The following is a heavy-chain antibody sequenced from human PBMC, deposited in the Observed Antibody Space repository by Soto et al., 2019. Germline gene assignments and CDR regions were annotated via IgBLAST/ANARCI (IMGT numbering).Heavy chain of an antibody. J-gene: IGHJ4*02. CDR2: IIPIFGTA. V-gene: IGHV1-69*01. CDR3: AGLLYHDYRESGRDFDY. Sequence: QVQLVQSGAEVKKPGSSVKVSCKASGGTFSSYAISWVRQAPGQGLEWMGGIIPIFGTANYAQKFQGRVTITADESTSTAYMELSSLRSEDTAVYYCAGLLYHDYRESGRDFDYWGQGTLVTVSS. D-gene: IGHD4-4*01. CDR1: GGTFSSYA.